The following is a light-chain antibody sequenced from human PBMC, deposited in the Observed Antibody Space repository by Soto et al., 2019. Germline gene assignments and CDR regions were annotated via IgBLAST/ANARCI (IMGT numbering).Light chain of an antibody. CDR2: AAS. V-gene: IGKV1-9*01. CDR1: QGISSY. J-gene: IGKJ5*01. Sequence: IQLTQSPSSLSASVGDRVTITCRASQGISSYLAWYQQKPGKAPKLLIYAASTLQSGVPPRFSGSGSGTDFTLTISSLQPEDFATYYCQQLNSYVITFGQGTRLEIK. CDR3: QQLNSYVIT.